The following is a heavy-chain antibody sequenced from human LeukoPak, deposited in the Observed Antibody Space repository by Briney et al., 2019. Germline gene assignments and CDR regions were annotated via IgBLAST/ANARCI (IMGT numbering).Heavy chain of an antibody. CDR1: GFTFSSYA. Sequence: GGSLRLSCAASGFTFSSYAMSWVRQAPGKGLEWVSAISGSGGSTYYADSVKGRFTISRDNSKNTLYLQMNSLRTEDTAVYYCAKEGLTESIAVVEEYFDYWGQGTLVTVSS. CDR3: AKEGLTESIAVVEEYFDY. V-gene: IGHV3-23*01. CDR2: ISGSGGST. D-gene: IGHD6-19*01. J-gene: IGHJ4*02.